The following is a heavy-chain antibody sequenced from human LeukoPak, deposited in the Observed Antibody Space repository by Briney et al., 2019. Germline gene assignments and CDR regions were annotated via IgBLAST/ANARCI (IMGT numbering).Heavy chain of an antibody. J-gene: IGHJ4*02. CDR2: TNSGGTST. CDR1: GFPFSDFS. D-gene: IGHD2-8*01. Sequence: GGTLRLSCATSGFPFSDFSMSWVRQAPGKGLEWVSTTNSGGTSTYYAESVKGRFTISRDNSKNTLYLQMSSLRVEDTAVYYCAKQSYARSLGEGGPGTLVSVSS. V-gene: IGHV3-23*01. CDR3: AKQSYARSLGE.